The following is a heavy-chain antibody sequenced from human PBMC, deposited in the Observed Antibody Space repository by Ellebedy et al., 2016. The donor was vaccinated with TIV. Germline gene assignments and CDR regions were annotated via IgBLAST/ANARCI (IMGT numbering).Heavy chain of an antibody. J-gene: IGHJ4*02. V-gene: IGHV3-7*03. CDR2: IKPDGSEQ. CDR3: VREIWFRVDF. Sequence: GESLKISCVASGFSFSSQYMTWVRQAPGKGLEWVAKIKPDGSEQFYVDSVNGRFTFSRDNAKNSLYLQMNNLRAEDTAVYYCVREIWFRVDFWGQGTLVTVSS. CDR1: GFSFSSQY. D-gene: IGHD3-10*01.